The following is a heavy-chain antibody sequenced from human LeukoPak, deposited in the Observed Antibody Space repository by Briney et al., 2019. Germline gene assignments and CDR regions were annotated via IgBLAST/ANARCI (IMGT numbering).Heavy chain of an antibody. J-gene: IGHJ4*02. V-gene: IGHV3-21*01. D-gene: IGHD4-17*01. CDR1: GFTFSSYS. CDR3: ARAGGSTVSHSDY. CDR2: ISSSTSYI. Sequence: GGSLRLSCAASGFTFSSYSMNWIRQAPGKGLEWVSSISSSTSYIYYADSVKGRFTISKDNAKNSLYLQMNSLSAEDTAVYYCARAGGSTVSHSDYWGQGTLVTVSS.